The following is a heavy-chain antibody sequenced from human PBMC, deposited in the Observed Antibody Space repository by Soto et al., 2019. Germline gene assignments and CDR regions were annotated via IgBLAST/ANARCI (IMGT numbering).Heavy chain of an antibody. D-gene: IGHD2-21*02. J-gene: IGHJ4*02. CDR3: ARAHDAVTANPYYFDY. CDR2: ISYDGSNK. CDR1: GFTFSSYA. Sequence: QVQLVESGGGVVQPGRSLRLSCAASGFTFSSYAMHWVRQAPGKGLEWVAVISYDGSNKYYADSVKGRFTISRDNSKNTLYLQMNSLRTEDTVVYYCARAHDAVTANPYYFDYWGQGTLVTVSS. V-gene: IGHV3-30-3*01.